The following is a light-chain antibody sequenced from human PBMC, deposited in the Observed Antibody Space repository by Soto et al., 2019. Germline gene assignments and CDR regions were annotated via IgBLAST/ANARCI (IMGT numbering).Light chain of an antibody. CDR2: DVS. Sequence: QSALTQPRSVSGSPGQSVTISCTGTSSDVGGYNYVSWYQQHPGKAPKLMIYDVSKRPSGVPDRFSGSKSGNTASLTISGLQAEDEADYYCCSSAGTYTSVFGGGTKVPVX. J-gene: IGLJ3*02. CDR3: CSSAGTYTSV. V-gene: IGLV2-11*01. CDR1: SSDVGGYNY.